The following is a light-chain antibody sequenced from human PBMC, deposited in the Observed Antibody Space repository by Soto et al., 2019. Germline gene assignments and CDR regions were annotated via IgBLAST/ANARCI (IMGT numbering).Light chain of an antibody. CDR1: QSVSSF. Sequence: EIVLTQSPATLSLSPGERATLSCRASQSVSSFLAWYQQKPGQAPRLLIYDASDRATGIPTRFSGSGPGTDFTVPISSLEPEDFAVYYCQQRSNWPLTFGGGTKVEMK. V-gene: IGKV3-11*01. CDR2: DAS. J-gene: IGKJ4*01. CDR3: QQRSNWPLT.